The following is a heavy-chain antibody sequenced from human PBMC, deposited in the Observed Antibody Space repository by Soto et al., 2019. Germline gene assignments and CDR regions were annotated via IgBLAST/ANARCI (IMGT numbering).Heavy chain of an antibody. V-gene: IGHV3-23*01. CDR2: ISGSGGST. J-gene: IGHJ4*02. Sequence: GGSLRLSCAASGFTFSSYAMSWVRQAPGKGLEWVSAISGSGGSTYYADSVKGRFTISRDNSKNTLYLQMNSLRAEDTAVYYCAKELLWFGELTSGASDYWGQGTLVTVSS. CDR3: AKELLWFGELTSGASDY. CDR1: GFTFSSYA. D-gene: IGHD3-10*01.